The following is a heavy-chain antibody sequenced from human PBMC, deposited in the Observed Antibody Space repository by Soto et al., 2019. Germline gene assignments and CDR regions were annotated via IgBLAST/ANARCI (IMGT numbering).Heavy chain of an antibody. J-gene: IGHJ5*02. D-gene: IGHD2-2*01. CDR2: ISAYNGNT. Sequence: VQLVQSGAEVKKPGASVKVSCKASGYTFTSYGISWVRQAPGQGLEWMGWISAYNGNTNYAQKLQGRVTMTTDTSTSTAYMELRSLRSDDTAVYYCARKEGYCSSTSCYGRDNWFDPWGQGTLVTVSS. CDR1: GYTFTSYG. V-gene: IGHV1-18*01. CDR3: ARKEGYCSSTSCYGRDNWFDP.